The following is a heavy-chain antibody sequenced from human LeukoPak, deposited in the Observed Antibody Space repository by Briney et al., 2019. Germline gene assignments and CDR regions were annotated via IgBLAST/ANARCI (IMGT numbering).Heavy chain of an antibody. Sequence: SETLSLTCTVSGGSISSSSHYWGWIRQPPGKGLEGMGSMYYSGSTYYNPSLKSRVTISADTSKNQFSLKLNSVAAADTAVYYCASIVSTIAARLSGPWYSDYWGQGTLVTVSS. CDR1: GGSISSSSHY. D-gene: IGHD6-6*01. CDR2: MYYSGST. J-gene: IGHJ4*02. CDR3: ASIVSTIAARLSGPWYSDY. V-gene: IGHV4-39*01.